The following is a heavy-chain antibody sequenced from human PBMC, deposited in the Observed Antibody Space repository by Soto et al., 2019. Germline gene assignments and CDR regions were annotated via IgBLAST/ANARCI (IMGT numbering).Heavy chain of an antibody. CDR1: GGSISSGGYY. Sequence: SETLCLTCTVSGGSISSGGYYWSWIRQHPGKGLEWIGYIYYSGSTYYNPSLKSRVTISVDTSKNQVSLKLSSVTAADTAVYYCASSRGGIVVEGWFDPWGPGTMVTLSS. CDR2: IYYSGST. D-gene: IGHD2-2*01. J-gene: IGHJ5*02. CDR3: ASSRGGIVVEGWFDP. V-gene: IGHV4-31*03.